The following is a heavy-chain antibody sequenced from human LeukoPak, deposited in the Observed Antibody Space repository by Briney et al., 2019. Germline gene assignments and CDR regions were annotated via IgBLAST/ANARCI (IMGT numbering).Heavy chain of an antibody. D-gene: IGHD1-26*01. V-gene: IGHV3-53*01. J-gene: IGHJ4*02. Sequence: GGSLRLSCAVSGFIVSSSYISWVRQAPGKGLEWVSAIYSGGTTYYADSVKGRFTISRDNSKNTLYLQMNSLRVDDTAVYYCAKAVGPSTTFGYWGQGTLVTVSS. CDR2: IYSGGTT. CDR3: AKAVGPSTTFGY. CDR1: GFIVSSSY.